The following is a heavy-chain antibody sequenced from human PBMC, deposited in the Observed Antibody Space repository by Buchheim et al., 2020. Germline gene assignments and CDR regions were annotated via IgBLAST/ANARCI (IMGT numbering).Heavy chain of an antibody. CDR1: GGSFSGYY. CDR3: TRGEFEKGLSY. CDR2: INHSGGT. D-gene: IGHD3-10*01. V-gene: IGHV4-34*01. J-gene: IGHJ4*02. Sequence: QVQLQQWGAGLLKPSETLSFTCAVYGGSFSGYYWTWIRQPPGKGLEWIGEINHSGGTNYNPSLKSRVTISVAQAKNQFSLTLSSVTAADTAVYYCTRGEFEKGLSYWGQGTL.